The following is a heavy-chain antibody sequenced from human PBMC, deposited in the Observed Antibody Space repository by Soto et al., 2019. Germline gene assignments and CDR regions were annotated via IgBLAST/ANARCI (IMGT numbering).Heavy chain of an antibody. Sequence: GASVKVSCKASGGTFSSYTISWVRQAPGQGLEWMGRIIPILGIANYAQKFQGRVTITADKSTSTAYMELSSLRSEDTAVYYCARDYPPGCSSTSCYAPYYYYYIDVWGKGTTVTVSS. CDR3: ARDYPPGCSSTSCYAPYYYYYIDV. J-gene: IGHJ6*03. CDR1: GGTFSSYT. V-gene: IGHV1-69*04. D-gene: IGHD2-2*01. CDR2: IIPILGIA.